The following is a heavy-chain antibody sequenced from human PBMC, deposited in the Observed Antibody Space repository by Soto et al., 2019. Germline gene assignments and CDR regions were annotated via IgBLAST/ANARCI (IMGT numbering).Heavy chain of an antibody. V-gene: IGHV2-5*01. J-gene: IGHJ3*02. Sequence: ESGPTLVNPPQTLTLTCTFSGFSLNTRAVGVGWIRQPPGEALEWLALINWNDDERYSPSLKDRLTITKDTSKNHVVLTMTNIDPVDTATYYCAHRHDLGGFDIWGQGTTVTVSS. CDR2: INWNDDE. CDR1: GFSLNTRAVG. CDR3: AHRHDLGGFDI. D-gene: IGHD2-15*01.